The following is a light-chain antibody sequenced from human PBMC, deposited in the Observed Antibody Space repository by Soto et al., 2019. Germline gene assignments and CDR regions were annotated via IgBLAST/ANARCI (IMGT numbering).Light chain of an antibody. CDR2: RNN. CDR3: AAWDDSLSGRHVV. V-gene: IGLV1-47*01. Sequence: QSVLTQPPSASGTPGQRVTISCSGSSSNIGSNYVYWYQQLPGTAPKLLIYRNNQRPSGVPDRFSGSKSGTSASLAISGRRSEDEAEYYCAAWDDSLSGRHVVFGGGTQLTVL. CDR1: SSNIGSNY. J-gene: IGLJ2*01.